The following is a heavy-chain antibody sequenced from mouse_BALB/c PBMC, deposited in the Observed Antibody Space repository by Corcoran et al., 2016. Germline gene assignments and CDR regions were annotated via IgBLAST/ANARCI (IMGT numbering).Heavy chain of an antibody. CDR1: GYSFTCYT. Sequence: EVPLQQAGPELGKPGASMKISCKASGYSFTCYTMNWVKQRQGRKREWMGLSNPYNGGTSYNQKFKGTATLTVDKSSSTAYMELLSLTSEDSAVYYCARLYGSIYFDYWGQGTTLTVSS. J-gene: IGHJ2*01. D-gene: IGHD1-1*01. CDR2: SNPYNGGT. CDR3: ARLYGSIYFDY. V-gene: IGHV1-18*01.